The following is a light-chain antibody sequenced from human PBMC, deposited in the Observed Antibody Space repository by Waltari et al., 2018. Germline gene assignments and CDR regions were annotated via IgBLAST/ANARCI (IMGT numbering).Light chain of an antibody. CDR2: EDN. Sequence: SYELTQPPSVSVSPGQTAIITCSGDELDYKYTSWYRQSPVQSPVLILHEDNKRPSGIPDRFSGSSSGNIATLTISGTQAMDEAEYYCQAWDNTIVVFGGGTKLTVL. J-gene: IGLJ3*02. V-gene: IGLV3-1*01. CDR3: QAWDNTIVV. CDR1: ELDYKY.